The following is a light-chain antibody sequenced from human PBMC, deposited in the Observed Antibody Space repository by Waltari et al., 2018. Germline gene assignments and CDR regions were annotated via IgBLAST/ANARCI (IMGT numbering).Light chain of an antibody. J-gene: IGLJ2*01. CDR3: QSDDRSLSVV. Sequence: QSALTQPPSVSGAPGQRVTISCTGSGSNIGAGYDVHWYQQFPGTVPKLLLSGNNNRPSGVPDRFAASKTGTSASLAITGLQAEDEADYDCQSDDRSLSVVFGGGTKLTVL. V-gene: IGLV1-40*01. CDR1: GSNIGAGYD. CDR2: GNN.